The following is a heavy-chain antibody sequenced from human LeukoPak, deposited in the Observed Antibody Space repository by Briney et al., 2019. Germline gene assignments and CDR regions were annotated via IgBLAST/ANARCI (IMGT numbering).Heavy chain of an antibody. CDR2: IYYSGST. Sequence: SETLSLTCTVSGGSISSSSYYWGRIPQPPGKGLEWIGSIYYSGSTYSNPSLKSRVTISVDTTKNPLTLRLSSVTAADTAVYYCASQYYDFWSGYYGWGQGTLVTVSS. V-gene: IGHV4-39*01. J-gene: IGHJ4*02. CDR3: ASQYYDFWSGYYG. D-gene: IGHD3-3*01. CDR1: GGSISSSSYY.